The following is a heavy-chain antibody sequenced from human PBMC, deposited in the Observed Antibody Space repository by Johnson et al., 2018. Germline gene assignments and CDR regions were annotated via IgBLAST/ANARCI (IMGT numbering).Heavy chain of an antibody. CDR3: TRDWRNGACDL. CDR1: GFPFSDHW. CDR2: LKGDGSTT. D-gene: IGHD1-1*01. Sequence: VQLQESGGGLVQPGGSLRLSCVASGFPFSDHWTFWVRQPPGKGLEWVSRLKGDGSTTTYADSVRGRFTISRDNAKNTVYLQMHSRTVEDTAMYYCTRDWRNGACDLWGQGTMVTVSS. V-gene: IGHV3-74*01. J-gene: IGHJ3*01.